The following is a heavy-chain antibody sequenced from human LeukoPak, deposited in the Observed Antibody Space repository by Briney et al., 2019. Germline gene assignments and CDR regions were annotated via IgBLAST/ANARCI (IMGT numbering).Heavy chain of an antibody. CDR2: IIPIFGAA. CDR1: GGTFSSYA. Sequence: ASVKVSCKASGGTFSSYAISWVRQAPGQGLEWMGGIIPIFGAANYAQKFQGRVTITADESTSTAYMELRSLRSEDTAVYYCARATGNSDHSPQEPIDLYFDLWGRGTPVTVSS. J-gene: IGHJ2*01. CDR3: ARATGNSDHSPQEPIDLYFDL. D-gene: IGHD4-23*01. V-gene: IGHV1-69*13.